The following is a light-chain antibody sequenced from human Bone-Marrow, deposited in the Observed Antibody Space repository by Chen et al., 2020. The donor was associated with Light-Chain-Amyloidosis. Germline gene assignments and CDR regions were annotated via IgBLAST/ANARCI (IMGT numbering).Light chain of an antibody. V-gene: IGLV2-14*01. J-gene: IGLJ3*02. Sequence: QSALTQPASLSGSPGQSITLSCPGTSRDVGGYNYVSWYQNHPCEALKLMIHQVSYRPSGVSKRFSGSKSGYAAARTISGLQDEDEADYYCSSFKSRSTRVFVGGTKLTVL. CDR3: SSFKSRSTRV. CDR2: QVS. CDR1: SRDVGGYNY.